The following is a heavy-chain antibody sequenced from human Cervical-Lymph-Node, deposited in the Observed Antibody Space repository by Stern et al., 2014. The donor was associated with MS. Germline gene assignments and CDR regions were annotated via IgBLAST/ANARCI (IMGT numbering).Heavy chain of an antibody. Sequence: QVQLVQSGAEVKKPGASVKVSCWASGYTFTSYDINWVRQATGQGLEWMGWMNPNSGNTGYAQKLQGRVTMTRNTSISTAYMELSSLRSEDTAVYYCARGRWLDPPEYFQHWGQGTMVTVSS. CDR3: ARGRWLDPPEYFQH. V-gene: IGHV1-8*01. CDR2: MNPNSGNT. CDR1: GYTFTSYD. J-gene: IGHJ1*01. D-gene: IGHD5-12*01.